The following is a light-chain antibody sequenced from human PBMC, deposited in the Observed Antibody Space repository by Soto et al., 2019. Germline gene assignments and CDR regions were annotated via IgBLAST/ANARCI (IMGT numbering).Light chain of an antibody. CDR2: GAS. Sequence: ELVLTQSPGTLSLSPGERATLSCRASQSVSSSYLAWYQQKPGQAPRLLIFGASRRATGIPDRFSGSGSGTDFTLTISSLEPEDSAVYYCHHYGTSLSYSFGQGTKVDI. CDR1: QSVSSSY. CDR3: HHYGTSLSYS. J-gene: IGKJ2*03. V-gene: IGKV3-20*01.